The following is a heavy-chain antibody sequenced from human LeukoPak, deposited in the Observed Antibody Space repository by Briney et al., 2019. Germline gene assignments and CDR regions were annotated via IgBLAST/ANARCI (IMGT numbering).Heavy chain of an antibody. J-gene: IGHJ4*02. Sequence: GVSPRLSCVASGFTFSNSAMTWVRQRPGKGLEWVSSISDGGDSTYYADSVKGRFTISRDNSKNTLYQQMNSLRVEDTAVYYCAKDPWTLDGDYGDIWGQGTLVTV. CDR1: GFTFSNSA. V-gene: IGHV3-23*01. CDR2: ISDGGDST. CDR3: AKDPWTLDGDYGDI. D-gene: IGHD4-17*01.